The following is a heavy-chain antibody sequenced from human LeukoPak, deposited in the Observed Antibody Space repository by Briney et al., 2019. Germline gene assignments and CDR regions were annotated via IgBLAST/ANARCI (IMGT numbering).Heavy chain of an antibody. CDR3: TRMTTGRDY. Sequence: KSSETLSLTCAVSGVSFNDYYWSWVRQTPGKGLEWIGEINHSGYTNDSPSLKSRVTLSIDTSRKQFSLNLRSVTVADSGIYYCTRMTTGRDYWGQGTLVTVSS. J-gene: IGHJ4*02. CDR2: INHSGYT. V-gene: IGHV4-34*01. D-gene: IGHD4-17*01. CDR1: GVSFNDYY.